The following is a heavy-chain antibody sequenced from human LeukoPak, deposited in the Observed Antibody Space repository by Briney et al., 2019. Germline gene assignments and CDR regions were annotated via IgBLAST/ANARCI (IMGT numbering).Heavy chain of an antibody. D-gene: IGHD4-17*01. Sequence: ASVKVSCKASGYTFTSYDINWVRQATGQGLEWMGWMNPNSGNTGYAQKFQGRVTMTRNTAISTAYMELSSLRSDDTAVYYCARYDYGDYGAIDYWGQGTLVTVSS. CDR2: MNPNSGNT. V-gene: IGHV1-8*01. CDR3: ARYDYGDYGAIDY. J-gene: IGHJ4*02. CDR1: GYTFTSYD.